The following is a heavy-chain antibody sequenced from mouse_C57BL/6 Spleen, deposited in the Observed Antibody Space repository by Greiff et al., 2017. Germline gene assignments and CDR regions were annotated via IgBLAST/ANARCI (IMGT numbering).Heavy chain of an antibody. V-gene: IGHV2-9-1*01. CDR3: ARNSNYWYFDV. CDR1: GFSLTSYA. D-gene: IGHD2-5*01. J-gene: IGHJ1*03. CDR2: IWTGGGT. Sequence: QVQLQQSGPGLVAPSQSLSITCTVSGFSLTSYAISWVRQPPGKGLEWLGVIWTGGGTNYTSALKSRLSISKNNSKIQIILKMNSLQTDDTASYYCARNSNYWYFDVWGTGTTGTVSS.